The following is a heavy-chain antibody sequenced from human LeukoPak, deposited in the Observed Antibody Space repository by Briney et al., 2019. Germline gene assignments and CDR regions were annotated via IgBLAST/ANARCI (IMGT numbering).Heavy chain of an antibody. J-gene: IGHJ4*02. CDR1: GYTFTCYY. CDR3: AGGDGLGMGNY. V-gene: IGHV1-2*06. CDR2: INPNSGGT. D-gene: IGHD7-27*01. Sequence: ASVRVSCKASGYTFTCYYIHWVRQAPGQGLEWMGRINPNSGGTKYAQKFQGRVTMTRDTSISSAYMELSRLRFDDTAVYFCAGGDGLGMGNYWGQGTLVTVSS.